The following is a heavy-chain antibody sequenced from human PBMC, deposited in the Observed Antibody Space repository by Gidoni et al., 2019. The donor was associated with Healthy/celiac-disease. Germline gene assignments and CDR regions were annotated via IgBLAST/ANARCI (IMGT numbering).Heavy chain of an antibody. J-gene: IGHJ4*02. CDR3: ARERGYDSGSFDY. CDR2: ISYDGSNK. V-gene: IGHV3-30*04. D-gene: IGHD3-22*01. Sequence: QVQLVESGGGVVQPGRSLRLSCAASGFTFSSYAMHWVRQAPGKGLEWVAVISYDGSNKYYADSVKGRFTISRDNSKNTLYLQMNSLRAEDTAVYYCARERGYDSGSFDYWGQGTLVTVSS. CDR1: GFTFSSYA.